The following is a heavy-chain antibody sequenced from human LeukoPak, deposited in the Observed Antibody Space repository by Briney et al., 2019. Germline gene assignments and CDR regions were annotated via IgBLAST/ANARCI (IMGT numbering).Heavy chain of an antibody. J-gene: IGHJ3*02. D-gene: IGHD3-10*01. CDR3: ARGGPYGSGIIYAFDI. CDR2: IRYDGSNK. CDR1: GSTFSSYV. Sequence: PGGSLRLSCAASGSTFSSYVMHWVRQAPGKGLEWVAFIRYDGSNKYYSDSVKGRFTISRDNSKTTLYLQLNSLTTEDTAIYYCARGGPYGSGIIYAFDIWGQGTMVTVSS. V-gene: IGHV3-30*02.